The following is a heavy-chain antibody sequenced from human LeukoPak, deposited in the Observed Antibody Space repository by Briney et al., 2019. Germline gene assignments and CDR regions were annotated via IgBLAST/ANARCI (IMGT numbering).Heavy chain of an antibody. Sequence: GGSLRLSCAASGFTFSSYSMNWVRQAPGKGLEWVSSISSSSSYIYYADSVKGRFTISRDNAKNSLYLQMNSLRAEDTAVYYCAREVDTTSYYFDYWGQGTLVTVSS. CDR1: GFTFSSYS. CDR3: AREVDTTSYYFDY. V-gene: IGHV3-21*01. D-gene: IGHD2/OR15-2a*01. CDR2: ISSSSSYI. J-gene: IGHJ4*02.